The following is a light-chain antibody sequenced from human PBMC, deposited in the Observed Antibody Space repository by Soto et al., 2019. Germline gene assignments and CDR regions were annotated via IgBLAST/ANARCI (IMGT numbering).Light chain of an antibody. V-gene: IGKV2-28*01. Sequence: DIVMTQSPLSLPVTPGEPASISCRSSQSLLHSNGYNYLDWYLQKPGQSPQLLIYLGSNRASGVPDRFSGGGSGTDFTLTISRLESEGVAVYYCQQFSSYPLPFGGGTKVDIK. CDR3: QQFSSYPLP. J-gene: IGKJ4*01. CDR1: QSLLHSNGYNY. CDR2: LGS.